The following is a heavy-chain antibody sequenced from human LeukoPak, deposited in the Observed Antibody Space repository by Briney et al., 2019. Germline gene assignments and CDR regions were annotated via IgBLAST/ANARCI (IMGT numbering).Heavy chain of an antibody. D-gene: IGHD4-17*01. CDR1: GFTFSSYG. Sequence: GGSLRLSCAASGFTFSSYGIRWVRQAPGKGLEWVTFIRGGGANTHYGDSVKGRFTISRDNSKNTLYLQMNSLRAEDTAVYYCAKDSRGDSYYYYYMVVWGEGTTVSVSS. V-gene: IGHV3-30*02. CDR2: IRGGGANT. CDR3: AKDSRGDSYYYYYMVV. J-gene: IGHJ6*03.